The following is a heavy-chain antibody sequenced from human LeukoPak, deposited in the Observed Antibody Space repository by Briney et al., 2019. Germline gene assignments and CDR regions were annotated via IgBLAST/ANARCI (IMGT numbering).Heavy chain of an antibody. D-gene: IGHD3-9*01. CDR2: ISDGGGST. Sequence: PGGSLRLSCAASGFTFSNYAMNWVRQAPGKGLEWVSAISDGGGSTYYADSVKGRFTISRDNSKNTLYLQMNSLRAEDTAVYYCARGGELRYFDWLLSGTPNYYYGMDVWGQGTTVTVSS. CDR1: GFTFSNYA. CDR3: ARGGELRYFDWLLSGTPNYYYGMDV. J-gene: IGHJ6*02. V-gene: IGHV3-23*01.